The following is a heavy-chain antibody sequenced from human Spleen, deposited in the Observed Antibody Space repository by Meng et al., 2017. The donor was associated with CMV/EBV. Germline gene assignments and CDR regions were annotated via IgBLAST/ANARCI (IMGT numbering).Heavy chain of an antibody. CDR2: IYYSGST. V-gene: IGHV4-39*07. CDR1: GGSISSSSYY. Sequence: SETLSLTCTVSGGSISSSSYYWGWIRQPPGKGLEWIGSIYYSGSTYYNPSLKSRVTISVDTSKNQFSLKLSSVTAADTAVYYCARDDWSGPGYWGQGTLVTVSS. J-gene: IGHJ4*02. CDR3: ARDDWSGPGY. D-gene: IGHD3-3*01.